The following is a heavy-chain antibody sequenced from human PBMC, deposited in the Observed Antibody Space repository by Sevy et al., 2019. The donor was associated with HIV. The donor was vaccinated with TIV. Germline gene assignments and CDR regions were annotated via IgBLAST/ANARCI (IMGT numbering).Heavy chain of an antibody. CDR1: GFTFSSYG. CDR3: ARGYFGDY. CDR2: INSDGSRT. D-gene: IGHD3-10*01. J-gene: IGHJ4*02. Sequence: GGSLRLSCAASGFTFSSYGKHWVRQAPGKGLGWVSLINSDGSRTSYADSVKGRFTISRDTAKNTLYLQMNSLRAEDTAVYYCARGYFGDYWGQGTVVTVSS. V-gene: IGHV3-74*01.